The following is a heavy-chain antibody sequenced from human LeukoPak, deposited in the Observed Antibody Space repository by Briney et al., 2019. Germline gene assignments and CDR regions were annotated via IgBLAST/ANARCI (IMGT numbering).Heavy chain of an antibody. CDR2: INHSGST. Sequence: SETLSLTCAVYGVSFSGYYWSWLRQPPGKGLEWIGEINHSGSTNYNPSLKSRVTISVDTSKNQFSLKLSSVTAADTAVYYCAILGIAAAGTTDYWGQGTLGTVSS. CDR3: AILGIAAAGTTDY. J-gene: IGHJ4*02. V-gene: IGHV4-34*01. CDR1: GVSFSGYY. D-gene: IGHD6-13*01.